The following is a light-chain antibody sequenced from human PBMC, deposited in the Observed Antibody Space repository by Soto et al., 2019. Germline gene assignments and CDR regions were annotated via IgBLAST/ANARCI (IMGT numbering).Light chain of an antibody. CDR2: AAS. J-gene: IGKJ1*01. V-gene: IGKV1-5*03. Sequence: GDRVTITCRASQHINNWLAWYQQKPGTAPKLLIYAASNLESGVSSRFGGSGSGTEFILTISSLQPDDFATYYCQQYNKYSWTFGQGTKVEIK. CDR3: QQYNKYSWT. CDR1: QHINNW.